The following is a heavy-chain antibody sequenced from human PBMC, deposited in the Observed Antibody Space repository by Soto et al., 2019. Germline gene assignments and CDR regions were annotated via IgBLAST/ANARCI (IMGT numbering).Heavy chain of an antibody. V-gene: IGHV4-31*02. CDR2: IYYSGST. CDR1: GGSISSGGYY. J-gene: IGHJ2*01. CDR3: ARPGRYSSNWYFDL. D-gene: IGHD3-10*01. Sequence: SETLSVTCTVSGGSISSGGYYWSWNRQHPGKGLEWIGYIYYSGSTYYNPSLKSRVTISVDTSNDQLSLKLNSVTAADTAVYYCARPGRYSSNWYFDLWGRGTLVTAPQ.